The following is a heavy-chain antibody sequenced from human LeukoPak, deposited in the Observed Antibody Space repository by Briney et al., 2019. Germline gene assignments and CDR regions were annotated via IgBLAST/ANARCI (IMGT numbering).Heavy chain of an antibody. Sequence: ASVKVSCKASGYTFTGYYMHWARQAPGQGLEWMGWINPNSGGTDYAQKFQGRVTMTRDTSISTAYMELSRLRSDDTAVYYCARGIVAGGFPADFDCWGQGTLVTVSS. J-gene: IGHJ4*02. CDR2: INPNSGGT. D-gene: IGHD6-19*01. V-gene: IGHV1-2*02. CDR1: GYTFTGYY. CDR3: ARGIVAGGFPADFDC.